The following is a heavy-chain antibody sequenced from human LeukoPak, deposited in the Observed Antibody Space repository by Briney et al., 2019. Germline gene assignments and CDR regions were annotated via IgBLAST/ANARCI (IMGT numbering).Heavy chain of an antibody. Sequence: ASVKVSCKASGYTFTSYDINWVRQATGQGLEWMGWMNPNSGNTGYAQKFQGRVTMTRNTSISTAYMELSSLRSEDTAVYYCARSRYSSINWFDPWGQGTLVTVSS. J-gene: IGHJ5*02. CDR1: GYTFTSYD. D-gene: IGHD6-13*01. V-gene: IGHV1-8*01. CDR2: MNPNSGNT. CDR3: ARSRYSSINWFDP.